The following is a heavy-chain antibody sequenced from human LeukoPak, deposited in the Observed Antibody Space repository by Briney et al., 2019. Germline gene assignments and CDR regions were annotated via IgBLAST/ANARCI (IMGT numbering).Heavy chain of an antibody. CDR1: GGSISSSSYY. Sequence: SETLSLTCTVSGGSISSSSYYWGWIRQPPGKGLEWIGYIYYSGSTYYNPSLKSRVTISVDTSKNQFSLKLSSVTAADTAVYYCAREVVPAAMQRTGAYYFDYWGQGTLVTVSS. D-gene: IGHD2-2*01. CDR3: AREVVPAAMQRTGAYYFDY. J-gene: IGHJ4*02. V-gene: IGHV4-30-4*08. CDR2: IYYSGST.